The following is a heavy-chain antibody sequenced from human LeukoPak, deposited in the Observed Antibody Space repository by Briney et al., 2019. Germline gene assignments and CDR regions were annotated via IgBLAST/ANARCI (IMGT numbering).Heavy chain of an antibody. CDR1: GFTFSGNW. CDR3: ARLLGVVTTFDH. D-gene: IGHD3-3*01. Sequence: GGSLRLSCEASGFTFSGNWISWVRQAPGKGLEWVASINPDGSQSHYVDSVKGRFTISRDNIRSSLYLQMNSLGAEDTAVYYCARLLGVVTTFDHWGQGTLVTVSS. V-gene: IGHV3-7*01. CDR2: INPDGSQS. J-gene: IGHJ4*02.